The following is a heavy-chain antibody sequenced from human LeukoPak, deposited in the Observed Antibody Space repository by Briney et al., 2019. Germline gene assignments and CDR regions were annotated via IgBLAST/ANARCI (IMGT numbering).Heavy chain of an antibody. D-gene: IGHD6-13*01. CDR3: ARDRDIAAAFDY. CDR1: GFTFSNYW. Sequence: QPGGSLRLSCAASGFTFSNYWMSWVRQAPGKGLEWVANIKQDRSEKYYVDSVKGRFTISRDNAKNSLYLQMNSLRAEDTAVYYCARDRDIAAAFDYWGQGTLVTVSS. J-gene: IGHJ4*02. V-gene: IGHV3-7*03. CDR2: IKQDRSEK.